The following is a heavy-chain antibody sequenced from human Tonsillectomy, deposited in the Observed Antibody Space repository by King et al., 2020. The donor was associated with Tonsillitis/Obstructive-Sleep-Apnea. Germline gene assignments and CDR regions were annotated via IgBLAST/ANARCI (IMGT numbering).Heavy chain of an antibody. CDR1: GGSVSSSTYH. J-gene: IGHJ4*02. CDR2: IYYSGTT. D-gene: IGHD6-19*01. Sequence: LQLQESGPGLVKPSETLSLTCTVSGGSVSSSTYHWGWIRQPPGRGLEWIGRIYYSGTTYYNPSLKSRITISVETSKNQFSLKLSSVTAADTAGYYCARRGADQWLDSLHYLDYWGQGTLVTVSS. V-gene: IGHV4-39*01. CDR3: ARRGADQWLDSLHYLDY.